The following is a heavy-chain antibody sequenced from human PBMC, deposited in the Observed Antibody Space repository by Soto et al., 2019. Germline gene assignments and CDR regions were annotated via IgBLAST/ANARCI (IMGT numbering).Heavy chain of an antibody. V-gene: IGHV4-59*01. CDR1: GGSISSYY. J-gene: IGHJ4*02. CDR2: IYYSGST. D-gene: IGHD3-10*01. Sequence: SETLSLTCTVSGGSISSYYWSWIRQPPGKGLEWIGYIYYSGSTNYNPSLKSRVTISVDTSKNQFSLKLSSVTAADTAVYYCAREGGSGSQGIDYWGQGTLVTVSS. CDR3: AREGGSGSQGIDY.